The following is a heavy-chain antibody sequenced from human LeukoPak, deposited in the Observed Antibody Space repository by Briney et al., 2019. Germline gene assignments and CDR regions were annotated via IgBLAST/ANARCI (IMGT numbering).Heavy chain of an antibody. CDR1: GGTFSSYA. Sequence: SCKASGGTFSSYAISWVRQAPGQGLEWIGYIYYSGSTNYNPSLKSRVTISVDTSKNQFSLKLSSVTAADTAVYYCASITMVRGVHVYYFDYWGQGTLVTVSS. CDR3: ASITMVRGVHVYYFDY. CDR2: IYYSGST. J-gene: IGHJ4*02. D-gene: IGHD3-10*01. V-gene: IGHV4-59*01.